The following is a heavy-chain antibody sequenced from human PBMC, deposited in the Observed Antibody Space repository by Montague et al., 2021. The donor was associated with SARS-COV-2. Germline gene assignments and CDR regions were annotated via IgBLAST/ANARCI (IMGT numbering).Heavy chain of an antibody. CDR3: AKASQVFWLGQFARDAFDI. Sequence: SLRLSCAASGFTFNNYGIHWVRQAPGKGLEWVAVISYEGSQKFFTDSXXGRFVISRDSAQSTVYLQMNSLRVEDTAVYYCAKASQVFWLGQFARDAFDIWGQGTTFSVSS. J-gene: IGHJ3*02. D-gene: IGHD3-10*01. V-gene: IGHV3-30*18. CDR1: GFTFNNYG. CDR2: ISYEGSQK.